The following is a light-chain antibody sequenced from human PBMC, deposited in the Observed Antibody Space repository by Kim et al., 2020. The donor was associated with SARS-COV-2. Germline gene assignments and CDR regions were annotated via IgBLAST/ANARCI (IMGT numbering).Light chain of an antibody. J-gene: IGLJ3*02. V-gene: IGLV7-46*01. CDR3: LLSYSGARV. Sequence: QAVVTQEPSLIVSPGGTVTLTCGSSTGAVTSGHYPYWFQQNPGQAPRTLIYHTSNKLSWTPARFSGSLVGGKAALTLSGAQPEDEAEYYCLLSYSGARVFGGGTQLTVL. CDR2: HTS. CDR1: TGAVTSGHY.